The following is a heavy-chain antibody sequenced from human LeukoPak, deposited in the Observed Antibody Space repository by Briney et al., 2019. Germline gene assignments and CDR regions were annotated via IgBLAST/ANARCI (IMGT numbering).Heavy chain of an antibody. Sequence: KPSETLSLTCTVSGGSISSSDSYRGWIRQPPGKGLEWIGSLYYSGSTNYNPSLKSRVTMSVDTSKNQFSLKLSSVTAADTAVYYCASFGKLGYCSSASCRDDAFDIWGQGTMVTVSS. D-gene: IGHD2-2*01. CDR3: ASFGKLGYCSSASCRDDAFDI. CDR1: GGSISSSDSY. J-gene: IGHJ3*02. CDR2: LYYSGST. V-gene: IGHV4-39*07.